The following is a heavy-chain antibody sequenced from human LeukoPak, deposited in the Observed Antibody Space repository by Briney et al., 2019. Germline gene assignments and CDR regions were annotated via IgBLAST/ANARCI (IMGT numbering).Heavy chain of an antibody. CDR2: IYTSGST. V-gene: IGHV4-4*07. CDR3: ARAHYQLLSYYYYYMDV. CDR1: GGPISSYY. J-gene: IGHJ6*03. Sequence: PSETLSLTCTVSGGPISSYYWSWIRQPAGKGLEWIGRIYTSGSTNYNPSLKSRVSMSVDTSKNQFSLKLSSVTAADTAVYYCARAHYQLLSYYYYYMDVWGKGTTVTVSS. D-gene: IGHD2-2*01.